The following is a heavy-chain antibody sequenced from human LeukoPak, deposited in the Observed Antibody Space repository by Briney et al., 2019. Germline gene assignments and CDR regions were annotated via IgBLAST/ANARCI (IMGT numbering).Heavy chain of an antibody. Sequence: PGRSLRLSCTASGLTFGDYGMSRVRQAPGKGLEWVGFIRSKAYGGTTEYGASVKGRFTISRDDSKSIAYLQMNSLKAEDTAVYYCARDLTYYYDRSGYYWAYWGQGTLVTVSS. D-gene: IGHD3-22*01. CDR2: IRSKAYGGTT. J-gene: IGHJ4*02. CDR3: ARDLTYYYDRSGYYWAY. V-gene: IGHV3-49*04. CDR1: GLTFGDYG.